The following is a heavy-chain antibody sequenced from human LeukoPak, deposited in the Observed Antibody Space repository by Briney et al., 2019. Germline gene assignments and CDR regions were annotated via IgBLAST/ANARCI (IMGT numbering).Heavy chain of an antibody. J-gene: IGHJ4*02. D-gene: IGHD6-19*01. CDR2: VSSDGTNK. CDR3: ARDRPGTSVAGAFDY. Sequence: PGGSLRLSCAASRFSFSNFVMHWVLQAPGKGLEWVAVVSSDGTNKYYADSVKGRFTISRDNSKNTLYIEMNSLRPEDTAVYYCARDRPGTSVAGAFDYWGQGTLVTVSS. V-gene: IGHV3-30*04. CDR1: RFSFSNFV.